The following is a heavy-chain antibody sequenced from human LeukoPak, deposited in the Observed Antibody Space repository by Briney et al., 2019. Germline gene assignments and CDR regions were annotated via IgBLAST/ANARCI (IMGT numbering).Heavy chain of an antibody. J-gene: IGHJ4*02. Sequence: GGSLRLSCAASGFTFSSYDMTWVRQAPGKGLEWVSAISGSTHYADSVRGRFTISRDNSKNSLYLQMNSLRAEDTAVYYCARDAPMTPKKHIVVVTAMDYWGQGTLVTVSS. CDR3: ARDAPMTPKKHIVVVTAMDY. D-gene: IGHD2-21*02. CDR1: GFTFSSYD. CDR2: ISGST. V-gene: IGHV3-23*01.